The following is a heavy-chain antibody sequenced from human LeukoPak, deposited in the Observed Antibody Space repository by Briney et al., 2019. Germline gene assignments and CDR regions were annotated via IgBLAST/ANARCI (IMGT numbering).Heavy chain of an antibody. CDR3: ATEAVAGPTDAFDI. V-gene: IGHV4-61*02. D-gene: IGHD6-19*01. J-gene: IGHJ3*02. CDR2: IYTRGST. CDR1: GGSISSGSYY. Sequence: SETLSLTCTVSGGSISSGSYYWSWIRQPAGKGLEWIGRIYTRGSTNYNPSLKSRVTISVDTSKNQFSLKLSSVTAADTAVYYCATEAVAGPTDAFDIWGQGTIVTVSS.